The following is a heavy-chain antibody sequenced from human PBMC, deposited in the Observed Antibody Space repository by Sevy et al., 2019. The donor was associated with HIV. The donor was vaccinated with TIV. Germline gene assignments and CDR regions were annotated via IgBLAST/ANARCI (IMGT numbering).Heavy chain of an antibody. Sequence: GGSLRLSCAASGFTFSNFNINWVRQAPGKGLEWVSYISSSGSTIYYADSVKGRFIISRDKAKNSLFLQMNSLRAEDSALYYCERDRVYYISGYRRGHYMDDWGKGTTVTVSS. CDR1: GFTFSNFN. CDR2: ISSSGSTI. D-gene: IGHD3-22*01. V-gene: IGHV3-48*01. CDR3: ERDRVYYISGYRRGHYMDD. J-gene: IGHJ6*03.